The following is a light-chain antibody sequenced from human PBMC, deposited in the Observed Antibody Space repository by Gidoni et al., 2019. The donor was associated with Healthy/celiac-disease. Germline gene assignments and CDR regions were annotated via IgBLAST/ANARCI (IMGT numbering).Light chain of an antibody. J-gene: IGKJ1*01. CDR3: QQYGSSPWT. CDR2: GAS. CDR1: QSVSSIY. Sequence: EIVLPHSPGTMSLSPGEIATLSCRDNQSVSSIYLAWYQQKPGQAPRLLIYGASSRATGIPERFSGSGSGTDFTLTISRLEPEDFAVYYCQQYGSSPWTFGQGTKVEIK. V-gene: IGKV3-20*01.